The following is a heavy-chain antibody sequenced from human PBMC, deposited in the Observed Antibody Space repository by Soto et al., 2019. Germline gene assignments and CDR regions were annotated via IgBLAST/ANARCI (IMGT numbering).Heavy chain of an antibody. CDR2: IRPDGSET. CDR1: GFTFTDFY. V-gene: IGHV3-7*03. CDR3: AGWGGQDYNY. Sequence: EVQLVQSGGGLVQPGGSLRLSCVGSGFTFTDFYMNWVRQAPGKGLEWVANIRPDGSETNYVESVKGRFTTSRDNAKNALFLPMNSLRADDTAVYYCAGWGGQDYNYWGQGILVTVSS. D-gene: IGHD4-4*01. J-gene: IGHJ4*02.